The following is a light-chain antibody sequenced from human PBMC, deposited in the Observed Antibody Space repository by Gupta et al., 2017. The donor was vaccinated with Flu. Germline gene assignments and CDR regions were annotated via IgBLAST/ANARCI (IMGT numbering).Light chain of an antibody. CDR3: QASDSSTGVV. J-gene: IGLJ2*01. V-gene: IGLV3-1*01. CDR2: QDS. Sequence: AGDKLGEKEAYWYQQKPGQPPVMVIYQDSKRPSGIPERFSGSNSGNTATLTISGTQAMDEADYYCQASDSSTGVVFGGGTKLTVL. CDR1: KLGEKE.